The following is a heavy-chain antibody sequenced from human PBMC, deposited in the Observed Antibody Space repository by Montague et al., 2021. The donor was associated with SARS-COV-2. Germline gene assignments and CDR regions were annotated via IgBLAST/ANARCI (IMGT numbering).Heavy chain of an antibody. Sequence: PALVKPTQTLTLTCTFSGFSLSTSGMCVSWIRQPPGKALEWLALIDWDDDKYYSTSLKTRLTISKDTSKNQVVLTMTNMDPVDTATYYCARTYYYGSGSYYTYYFDYWGQGTLDTVSS. CDR3: ARTYYYGSGSYYTYYFDY. V-gene: IGHV2-70*01. J-gene: IGHJ4*02. CDR2: IDWDDDK. D-gene: IGHD3-10*01. CDR1: GFSLSTSGMC.